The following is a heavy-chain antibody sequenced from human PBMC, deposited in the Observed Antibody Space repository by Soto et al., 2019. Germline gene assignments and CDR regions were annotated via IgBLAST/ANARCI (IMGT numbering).Heavy chain of an antibody. V-gene: IGHV3-11*01. J-gene: IGHJ4*02. CDR1: GFTFSDYY. CDR3: AREVADYGDYEVRNDY. Sequence: QVQLVESGGGLVKPGGSLRLSCAASGFTFSDYYMSWIRQAPGKGLEWVSYISSSGSTIYYADSVKGRFTISRDNAKNSLSLQMNGLRAEDTAVYYCAREVADYGDYEVRNDYWGQGTLVTVSS. CDR2: ISSSGSTI. D-gene: IGHD4-17*01.